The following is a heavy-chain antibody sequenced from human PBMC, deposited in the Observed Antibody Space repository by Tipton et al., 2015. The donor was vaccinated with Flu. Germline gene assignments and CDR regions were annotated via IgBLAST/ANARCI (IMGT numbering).Heavy chain of an antibody. CDR1: GDSITSSSFY. D-gene: IGHD3-9*01. Sequence: TLSLTCTVSGDSITSSSFYWGWIRQPPGKGLEWIGSVSHSGSTPYNPSLKSRIVMSVDTSKSQFSLTLMSVTAADTAVYYCARDRYDILTGSFSWFDPWGQGTPVTVSS. CDR2: VSHSGST. J-gene: IGHJ5*02. V-gene: IGHV4-39*07. CDR3: ARDRYDILTGSFSWFDP.